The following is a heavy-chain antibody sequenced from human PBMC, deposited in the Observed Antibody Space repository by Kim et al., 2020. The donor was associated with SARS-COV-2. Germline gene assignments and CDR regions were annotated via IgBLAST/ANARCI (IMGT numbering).Heavy chain of an antibody. CDR3: ARDRTGYGLFDY. D-gene: IGHD5-12*01. J-gene: IGHJ4*02. V-gene: IGHV4-31*02. Sequence: YYNQSLKSRVTISVDTSKNQFSLRLSSITAADTAVYYCARDRTGYGLFDYWGQGTLVTVSS.